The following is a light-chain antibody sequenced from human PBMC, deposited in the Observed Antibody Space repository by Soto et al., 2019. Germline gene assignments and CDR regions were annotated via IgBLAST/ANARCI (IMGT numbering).Light chain of an antibody. CDR3: LQDYSYPRT. Sequence: AIQMTQSPSSLSASVGDRVTITCRASQDIGSDLGWYQQKPGKAPILLIYDASTLQSGVPSRFSGSGSSTDFTLTISSLQPEDFATYYCLQDYSYPRTFGQGTKLDI. CDR2: DAS. J-gene: IGKJ2*01. CDR1: QDIGSD. V-gene: IGKV1-6*01.